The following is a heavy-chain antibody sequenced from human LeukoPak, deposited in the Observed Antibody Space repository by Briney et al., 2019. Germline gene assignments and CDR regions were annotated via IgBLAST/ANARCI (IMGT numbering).Heavy chain of an antibody. CDR3: ARDPVTTWGYFDY. D-gene: IGHD4-17*01. CDR1: GFSFSNFS. CDR2: TSYDGTNK. V-gene: IGHV3-30-3*01. Sequence: GRSLRLSCAASGFSFSNFSMHWVRQAPGKGLEWVAVTSYDGTNKYYADSVKGRFTISRDNAKNTLYLQMNSLRLEDTAVYYCARDPVTTWGYFDYWGQGTLVTVSS. J-gene: IGHJ4*02.